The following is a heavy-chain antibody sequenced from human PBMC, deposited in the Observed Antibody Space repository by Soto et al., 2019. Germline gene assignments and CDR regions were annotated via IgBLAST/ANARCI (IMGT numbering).Heavy chain of an antibody. CDR2: ISGSGSRT. Sequence: GGSLRLSCVASGFAFSSHALNWVRQAPGKGLEWVSSISGSGSRTYHADSVKGRFTISRDSSKNTLYLQMNSLRAEDTAVYYCAKGKTELDYYGLDVWGQGTTVTVSS. J-gene: IGHJ6*02. D-gene: IGHD3-10*01. CDR1: GFAFSSHA. V-gene: IGHV3-23*01. CDR3: AKGKTELDYYGLDV.